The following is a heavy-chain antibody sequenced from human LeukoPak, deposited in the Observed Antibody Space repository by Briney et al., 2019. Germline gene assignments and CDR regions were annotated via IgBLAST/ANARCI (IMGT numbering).Heavy chain of an antibody. Sequence: SSETLSLTCTVSGGSIGSYYWSWIRQPAGKGLEWIGRLYASGTTYYTPSLKSRVTMSVDTSKNQFSLKLRSVTAADTAVYYCARQLQETAMLMDGFQHWGQGTLVTVSS. CDR3: ARQLQETAMLMDGFQH. CDR2: LYASGTT. V-gene: IGHV4-4*07. D-gene: IGHD5-18*01. CDR1: GGSIGSYY. J-gene: IGHJ1*01.